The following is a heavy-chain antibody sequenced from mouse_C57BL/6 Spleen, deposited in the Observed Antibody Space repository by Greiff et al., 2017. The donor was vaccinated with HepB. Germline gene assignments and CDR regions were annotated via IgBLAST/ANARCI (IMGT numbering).Heavy chain of an antibody. CDR3: ARVYDYDVWFAY. Sequence: QVQLKQPGAELVKPGASVKLSCKASGYTFTSYWMHWVKQRPGRGLEWIGRIDPNSGGTKYNEKFKSKATLTVDKPSSTAYMQLSSLTSEDSAVYYCARVYDYDVWFAYWGQGTLVTVSA. J-gene: IGHJ3*01. CDR1: GYTFTSYW. V-gene: IGHV1-72*01. D-gene: IGHD2-4*01. CDR2: IDPNSGGT.